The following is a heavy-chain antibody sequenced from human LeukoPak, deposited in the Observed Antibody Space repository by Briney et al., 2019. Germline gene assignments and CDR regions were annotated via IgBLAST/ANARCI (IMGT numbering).Heavy chain of an antibody. CDR1: GLTFSSYA. CDR2: ISGSGGNT. Sequence: GVSLRLSCAASGLTFSSYAMSWVRQAPGKGLEWVSAISGSGGNTYYADSVKGRFTISRDNSKNTLYLQMNSLGVEDTAVYYCAKEVGDSPDYWGQGTLVTVSS. J-gene: IGHJ4*02. CDR3: AKEVGDSPDY. V-gene: IGHV3-23*01. D-gene: IGHD3-16*01.